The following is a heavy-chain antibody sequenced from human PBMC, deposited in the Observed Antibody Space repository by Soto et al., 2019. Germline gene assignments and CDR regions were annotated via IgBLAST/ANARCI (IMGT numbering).Heavy chain of an antibody. CDR1: GFTFSDYY. J-gene: IGHJ4*02. CDR2: ITSSGETK. Sequence: XGSLRLSCAASGFTFSDYYMSWIRQPPGKGLEWISYITSSGETKYYADSVKGRFTVSRDNAKNSLFLQMNGLRAEDTAIYYCARDPLHHGSTFDYWGQGALVTVSS. CDR3: ARDPLHHGSTFDY. V-gene: IGHV3-11*01. D-gene: IGHD3-10*01.